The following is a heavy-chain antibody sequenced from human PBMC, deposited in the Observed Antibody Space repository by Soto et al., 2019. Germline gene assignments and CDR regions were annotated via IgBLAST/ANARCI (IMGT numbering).Heavy chain of an antibody. CDR2: IYPGDSGT. J-gene: IGHJ4*02. V-gene: IGHV5-51*01. Sequence: GESLKISCKASGYTFTSYWIGWVRQMPGKGLEWMGIIYPGDSGTRYSPSFQGQVTISADKSISTAYLQWSSLKASDTAMYYCARDCSGGSCYRHFDYWGQGTLVTVSS. D-gene: IGHD2-15*01. CDR3: ARDCSGGSCYRHFDY. CDR1: GYTFTSYW.